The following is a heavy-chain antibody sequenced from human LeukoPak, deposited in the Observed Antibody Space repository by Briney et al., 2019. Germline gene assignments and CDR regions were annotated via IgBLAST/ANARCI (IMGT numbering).Heavy chain of an antibody. V-gene: IGHV4-34*01. D-gene: IGHD3-16*01. CDR3: ARGLVSGRFGDYYYYMDA. CDR2: VNDRGVA. J-gene: IGHJ6*03. CDR1: GGSFSGHY. Sequence: SETLSLTCAVYGGSFSGHYWTWIRQAPGKGLQWIGEVNDRGVANYNPSLQSRLTISEDRSKNQFSLRLPSVTAADTAVYYCARGLVSGRFGDYYYYMDAWGKGTAVTV.